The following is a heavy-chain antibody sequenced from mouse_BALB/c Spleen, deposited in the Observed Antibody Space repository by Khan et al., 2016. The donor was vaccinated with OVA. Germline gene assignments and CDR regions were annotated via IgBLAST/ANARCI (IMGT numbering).Heavy chain of an antibody. CDR2: ISSGGSYT. Sequence: EVELVESGGDLVKPGGSLKLSCAASGFTFSSYGMSWVRQTPDKRLEWVATISSGGSYTYYPDSVKGRFTISRDNAKNTLYLQMSSLKSEDTAMYYWARQGKGARDYWGQGTSVTVAS. CDR1: GFTFSSYG. V-gene: IGHV5-6*01. CDR3: ARQGKGARDY. J-gene: IGHJ4*01. D-gene: IGHD2-1*01.